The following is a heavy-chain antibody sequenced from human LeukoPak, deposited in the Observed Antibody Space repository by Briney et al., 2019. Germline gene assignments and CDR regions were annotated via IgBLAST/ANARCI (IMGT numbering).Heavy chain of an antibody. CDR3: ARDLSFSPDH. CDR1: GFTLSSSW. Sequence: GGSLRLSCAGSGFTLSSSWMHWVRQAPGKGPVWVAHVSPDGNLANYADSVKGRFIISRDNAKNTLFLQMNSLRAEDTAVYYCARDLSFSPDHWGEGTLVTVSS. CDR2: VSPDGNLA. V-gene: IGHV3-74*01. J-gene: IGHJ4*02.